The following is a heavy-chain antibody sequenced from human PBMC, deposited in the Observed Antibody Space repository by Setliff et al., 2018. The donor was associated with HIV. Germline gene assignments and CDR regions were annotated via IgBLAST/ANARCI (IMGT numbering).Heavy chain of an antibody. CDR3: ASGTTLARGVISFDY. CDR1: GYAFTNYG. CDR2: VSVYNDNT. V-gene: IGHV1-18*01. D-gene: IGHD3-10*01. J-gene: IGHJ4*02. Sequence: ASVKVSCKASGYAFTNYGIIWVRQAPGQGLEWMGWVSVYNDNTNYAQKFQGRVTMTSDTSTSTAYMELGSLTSDDTAVYFCASGTTLARGVISFDYWGQGTQVTVSS.